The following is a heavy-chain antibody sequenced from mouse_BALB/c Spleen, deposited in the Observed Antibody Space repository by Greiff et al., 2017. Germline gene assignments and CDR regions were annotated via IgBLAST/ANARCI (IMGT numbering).Heavy chain of an antibody. CDR1: GFTFSSFG. D-gene: IGHD3-3*01. Sequence: EVKLMESGGGLVQPGGSRKLSCAASGFTFSSFGMHWVRQAPEKGLEWVAYISSGSSTTYYADTVKGRFTISRDNPKNTLFLQMTSLRSEDTAMFDCARSRPQGRGYCEYWGRGTTLTVAS. V-gene: IGHV5-17*02. CDR3: ARSRPQGRGYCEY. J-gene: IGHJ2*01. CDR2: ISSGSSTT.